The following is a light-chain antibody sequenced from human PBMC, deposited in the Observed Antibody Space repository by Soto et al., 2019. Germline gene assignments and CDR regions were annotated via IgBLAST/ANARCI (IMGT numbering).Light chain of an antibody. V-gene: IGKV3-15*01. CDR3: QQYDNWPPFT. J-gene: IGKJ2*01. CDR1: QSVNSN. Sequence: EIVMTQSPATLSVSPGDGATLSCRASQSVNSNLAWYQQKPGQAPRLLIYGASTRATGIPVRFSGGGSGTEFTLHISRPQSEDFAVYYCQQYDNWPPFTFCQGTKLEIK. CDR2: GAS.